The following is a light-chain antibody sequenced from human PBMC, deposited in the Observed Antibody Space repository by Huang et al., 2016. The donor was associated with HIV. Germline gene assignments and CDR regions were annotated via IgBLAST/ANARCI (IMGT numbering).Light chain of an antibody. Sequence: EVLMTQSPATVSESPGGRVTISCWASQSVRDNLAWFQQKPGQAPRLLLHGSSTRATGVPARLSGSGSGTGFTLTITSLQSEDYAVYYCQQYYTWPRTFGQGTRVE. CDR1: QSVRDN. V-gene: IGKV3-15*01. CDR2: GSS. J-gene: IGKJ1*01. CDR3: QQYYTWPRT.